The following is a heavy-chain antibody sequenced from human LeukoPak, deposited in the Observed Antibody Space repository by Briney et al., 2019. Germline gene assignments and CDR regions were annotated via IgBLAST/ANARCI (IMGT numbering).Heavy chain of an antibody. CDR2: ISGSGGST. J-gene: IGHJ3*02. Sequence: PGGSLRLSCAASGFTFSTYAMSWVRQASGKGLEWVSSISGSGGSTYYADSVKGRFTISRDNSKTTLYLQMNSLRAEDAALYYCAKGDTAMVYDAFDIWGQGTMVTVSS. D-gene: IGHD5-18*01. V-gene: IGHV3-23*01. CDR3: AKGDTAMVYDAFDI. CDR1: GFTFSTYA.